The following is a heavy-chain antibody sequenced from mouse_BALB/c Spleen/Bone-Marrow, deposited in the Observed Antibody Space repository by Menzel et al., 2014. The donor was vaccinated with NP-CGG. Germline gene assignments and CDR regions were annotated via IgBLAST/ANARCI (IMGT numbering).Heavy chain of an antibody. J-gene: IGHJ2*01. CDR3: ASYYYGHYFDY. V-gene: IGHV14-3*02. Sequence: VQLQQSGAELVKPGASVKLSCTASGFNIKDTYMHWVKQRPEQGLEWTGRIDPANGNTKYDPKFQGKATITADTSSNTAYLQLSSLTSEDTAVYYCASYYYGHYFDYWGQGTTLTVSS. D-gene: IGHD1-1*01. CDR1: GFNIKDTY. CDR2: IDPANGNT.